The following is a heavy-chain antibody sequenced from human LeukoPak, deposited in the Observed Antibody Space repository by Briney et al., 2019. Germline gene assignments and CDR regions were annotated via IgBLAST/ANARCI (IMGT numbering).Heavy chain of an antibody. Sequence: GSGPTLVNPTQTLTLTCTCSGFSLTTTGVGVGWIRQPPGKALEWLALIYGDDDARYSPSLKTRLTITKDSSKNQVVLKMTNMDPVDTATYYCAHSWSGYYSLYDYGMDVWGQGTTVTVSS. CDR2: IYGDDDA. D-gene: IGHD3-3*01. CDR1: GFSLTTTGVG. J-gene: IGHJ6*02. V-gene: IGHV2-5*02. CDR3: AHSWSGYYSLYDYGMDV.